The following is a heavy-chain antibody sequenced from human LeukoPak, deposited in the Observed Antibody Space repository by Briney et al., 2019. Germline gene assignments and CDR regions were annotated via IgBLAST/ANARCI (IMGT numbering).Heavy chain of an antibody. V-gene: IGHV3-20*04. CDR2: INWNGGST. D-gene: IGHD6-19*01. Sequence: PGGSLRLSCAASGFTFDDYGMSWVRQAPGKGLEWVSGINWNGGSTGYADSVKGRFTISRDNAKNSLYLQMNSLRAEDTAVYYCARLSTAVVDSDYWGQGTLVTVSS. J-gene: IGHJ4*02. CDR1: GFTFDDYG. CDR3: ARLSTAVVDSDY.